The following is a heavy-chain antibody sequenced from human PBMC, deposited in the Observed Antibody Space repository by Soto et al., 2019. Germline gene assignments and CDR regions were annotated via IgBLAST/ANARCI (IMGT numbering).Heavy chain of an antibody. Sequence: ASVKVSCKASGYTFTSYDINWVRQATGQGLEWMGWMNPNSGNTGYAQKFQGRVTMTRNTSISTAYMELSSLRSEDTAVYYCASNYGEPDGGVWFDPWGQGTLVTVSS. CDR3: ASNYGEPDGGVWFDP. D-gene: IGHD4-17*01. V-gene: IGHV1-8*01. J-gene: IGHJ5*02. CDR2: MNPNSGNT. CDR1: GYTFTSYD.